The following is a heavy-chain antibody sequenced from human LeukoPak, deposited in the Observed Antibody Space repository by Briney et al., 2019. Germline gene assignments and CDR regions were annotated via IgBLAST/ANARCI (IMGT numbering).Heavy chain of an antibody. D-gene: IGHD3-16*01. CDR1: GDSVSTTSAT. CDR2: TYYRSQWLT. J-gene: IGHJ3*02. V-gene: IGHV6-1*01. CDR3: IRVDWGVPPI. Sequence: SQTLSLTCAISGDSVSTTSATWNWVRQSPLRGLEWLGRTYYRSQWLTDYDVSVRGRININPDTSKNQFSLQLNSVTPEDTAVYYCIRVDWGVPPIWGHGTMVTVSS.